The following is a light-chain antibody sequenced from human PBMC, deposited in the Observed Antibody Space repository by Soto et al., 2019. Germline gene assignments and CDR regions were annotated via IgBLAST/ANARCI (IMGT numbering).Light chain of an antibody. CDR1: SSDVGGYNY. V-gene: IGLV2-11*01. J-gene: IGLJ1*01. Sequence: QSALPQPRSVSGSPGQSVTISCTGTSSDVGGYNYVSWYQQHSGKAPKLMIYDVGERPSGVPDRFSGSKSGNKASLTISWLQAEDEADYYSCSYPHRYTSLSFFATWTKLTV. CDR2: DVG. CDR3: CSYPHRYTSLSF.